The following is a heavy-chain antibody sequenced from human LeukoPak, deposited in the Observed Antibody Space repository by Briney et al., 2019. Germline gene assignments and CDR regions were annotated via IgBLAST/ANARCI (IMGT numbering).Heavy chain of an antibody. D-gene: IGHD3/OR15-3a*01. CDR1: AVTFSNYA. V-gene: IGHV3-23*01. J-gene: IGHJ4*02. CDR3: VHGWGSDFWRGSYPFDY. Sequence: GGSLRLSCVDAAVTFSNYAVTSVRQGPGKGLHWVSAITASGYSTYYADSVKGRFTISRDNSNKILYLQMNSLRAEDTAVYYCVHGWGSDFWRGSYPFDYWGQGTLVSVSS. CDR2: ITASGYST.